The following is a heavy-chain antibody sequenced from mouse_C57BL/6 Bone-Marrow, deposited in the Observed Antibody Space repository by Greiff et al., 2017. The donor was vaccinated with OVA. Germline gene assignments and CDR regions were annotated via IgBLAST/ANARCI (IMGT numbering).Heavy chain of an antibody. CDR3: ARADYYGYWYFDV. CDR1: GYTFTSYD. D-gene: IGHD1-1*01. V-gene: IGHV1-85*01. CDR2: IYPRDGST. J-gene: IGHJ1*03. Sequence: QVHVKQSGPELVKPGASVKLSCKASGYTFTSYDINWVKQRPGQGLEWIGWIYPRDGSTKYNEKFKGKATLTVDTSSSTAYMELHSLTSEDSAVYFCARADYYGYWYFDVWGTGTTVTVSS.